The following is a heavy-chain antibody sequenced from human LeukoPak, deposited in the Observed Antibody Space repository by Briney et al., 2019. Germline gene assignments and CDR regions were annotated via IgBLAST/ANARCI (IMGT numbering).Heavy chain of an antibody. D-gene: IGHD3-22*01. J-gene: IGHJ6*03. Sequence: ASVKVSCKASGYTFTSYGINWVRQAPGQGLEWMGWIRVYNGNTIYAQKLQGRVTMTTDTSTSTAYMELRSLRSDDTAVYYCARGPGGRSGYYPLEDYYYYYYMDVWGKGTTVTVSS. V-gene: IGHV1-18*01. CDR2: IRVYNGNT. CDR1: GYTFTSYG. CDR3: ARGPGGRSGYYPLEDYYYYYYMDV.